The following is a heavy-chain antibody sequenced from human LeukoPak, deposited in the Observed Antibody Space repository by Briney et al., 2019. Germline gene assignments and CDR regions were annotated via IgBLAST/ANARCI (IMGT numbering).Heavy chain of an antibody. CDR3: ARDPGFGVVIS. CDR1: GFTFSNYW. V-gene: IGHV3-7*01. D-gene: IGHD3-3*01. CDR2: IRQDGGEK. Sequence: GGSLRLSCAASGFTFSNYWMSWVRQAPGKGLEWLGNIRQDGGEKYYVDSVKGRFTISRDNAKNSLYLQMNSLRAEDTAVYYCARDPGFGVVISWGQGTLVTVSS. J-gene: IGHJ5*02.